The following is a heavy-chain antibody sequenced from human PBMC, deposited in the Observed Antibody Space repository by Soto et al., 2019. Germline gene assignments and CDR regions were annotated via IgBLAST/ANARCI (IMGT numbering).Heavy chain of an antibody. D-gene: IGHD3-22*01. Sequence: SDTLSLTCAVYGRSFSRYYWSWIRQPPGKGLEWIGEINHSGSTNYNPSLKSRVTISVDTSKNQFSLKLSSVTAAYTAVYYFARGVAHYYDSSGYWSVGYWGQGSLVTVSS. CDR1: GRSFSRYY. CDR2: INHSGST. V-gene: IGHV4-34*01. J-gene: IGHJ4*02. CDR3: ARGVAHYYDSSGYWSVGY.